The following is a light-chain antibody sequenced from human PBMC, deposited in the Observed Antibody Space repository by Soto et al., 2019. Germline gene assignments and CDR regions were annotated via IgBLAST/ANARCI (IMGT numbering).Light chain of an antibody. J-gene: IGKJ1*01. V-gene: IGKV1-5*03. CDR1: QTISSW. CDR3: QHLRT. Sequence: DIQMTQSPSTLSGSVGDRVTITCRASQTISSWLAWYQQKPGKAPKLLIYKASTLKSGVPSRFSGSGFGTEFSLTISSLQPDDSGSYYCQHLRTFGQGTKVDIK. CDR2: KAS.